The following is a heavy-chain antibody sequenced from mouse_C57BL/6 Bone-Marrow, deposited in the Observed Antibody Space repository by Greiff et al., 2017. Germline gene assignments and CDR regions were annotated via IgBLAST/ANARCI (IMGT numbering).Heavy chain of an antibody. CDR3: TADYYGSRHWYFDV. CDR2: IRLKSDNYAT. D-gene: IGHD1-1*01. J-gene: IGHJ1*03. CDR1: GFTFSNYW. Sequence: EVKLVESGGGLVQPGGSMKLSCVASGFTFSNYWMNWVRQSPEKGLEWVAQIRLKSDNYATHYAESGKGRFTISRDDSKSSVYLQMNNLRAEDTVIYYCTADYYGSRHWYFDVWGTGTTVTVSS. V-gene: IGHV6-3*01.